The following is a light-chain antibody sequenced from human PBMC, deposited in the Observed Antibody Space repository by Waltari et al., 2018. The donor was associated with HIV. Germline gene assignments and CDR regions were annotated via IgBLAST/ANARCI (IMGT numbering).Light chain of an antibody. CDR3: SSYTGSSTVV. V-gene: IGLV2-14*01. J-gene: IGLJ3*02. Sequence: QSALTQPASVSGAPGQSITISCTGSSSDIGGYNYVSWYQQHPGKAPKLIIYEVNNRPSGVSNRFSGSKSGNTASLTISRLQAEDEAHFYCSSYTGSSTVVFGGGTKLTVL. CDR2: EVN. CDR1: SSDIGGYNY.